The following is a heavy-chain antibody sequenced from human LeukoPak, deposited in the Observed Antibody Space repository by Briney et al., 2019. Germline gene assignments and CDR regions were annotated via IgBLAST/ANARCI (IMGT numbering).Heavy chain of an antibody. CDR2: TNYNDGMT. D-gene: IGHD1-1*01. V-gene: IGHV3-23*01. J-gene: IGHJ4*02. CDR1: GVTLSDCA. CDR3: AKXSSGNWQFFSY. Sequence: VGSLRLSRAAPGVTLSDCAMSWVRQAPGKGLGRGSATNYNDGMTLYEDSVKHRFTVSRYSSKNTLYLQMNSLKAEDTAIYYCAKXSSGNWQFFSYRGQGTLVTVSS.